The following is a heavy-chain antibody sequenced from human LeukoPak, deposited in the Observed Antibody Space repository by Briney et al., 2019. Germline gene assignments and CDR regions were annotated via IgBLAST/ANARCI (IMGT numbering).Heavy chain of an antibody. V-gene: IGHV3-53*01. Sequence: GGSLRLSCAASGFTVSSNYMSWVRQAPGKGLEWVSVIYSGGNTYYADSVKGRFTISRDNSKNTLYLQMNSLRAEDTAVYYCARESGGYYYYFDYWGQGTLVTVSS. CDR2: IYSGGNT. CDR1: GFTVSSNY. D-gene: IGHD3-22*01. CDR3: ARESGGYYYYFDY. J-gene: IGHJ4*02.